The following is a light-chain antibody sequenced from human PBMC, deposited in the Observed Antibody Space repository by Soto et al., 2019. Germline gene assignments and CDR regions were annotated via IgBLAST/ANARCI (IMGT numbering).Light chain of an antibody. Sequence: EIVLTQSPGTLSLSPGDRSTLSCRASQSVSSHFAWYQQKSGQAPRLLIYDASKRATGIPARFSGSGSGTDFTLTISSLEPEDFAVYYCQQRSNWPTFGQGTRLEIK. CDR1: QSVSSH. V-gene: IGKV3-11*01. CDR2: DAS. CDR3: QQRSNWPT. J-gene: IGKJ5*01.